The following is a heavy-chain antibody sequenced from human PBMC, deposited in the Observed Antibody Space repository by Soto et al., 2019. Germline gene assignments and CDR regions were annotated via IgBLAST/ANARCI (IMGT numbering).Heavy chain of an antibody. Sequence: QVQLQQWGAGLLKPSETLSLTCDISGEYFSANYWSWIRQTPGKGLEWLGEINHAGTTDYNPSVEDRIIISADASKNQFSLKLTSVTAMDTAVYYCAIGGLFSSWGQGTLVTVSS. CDR2: INHAGTT. CDR3: AIGGLFSS. J-gene: IGHJ5*02. V-gene: IGHV4-34*01. CDR1: GEYFSANY. D-gene: IGHD3-3*01.